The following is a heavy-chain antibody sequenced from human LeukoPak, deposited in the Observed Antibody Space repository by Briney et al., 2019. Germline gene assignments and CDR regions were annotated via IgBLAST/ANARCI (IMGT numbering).Heavy chain of an antibody. D-gene: IGHD1-26*01. Sequence: PSETLSLTCAVSGYSISSGYYWGWIRQPPGKGLEWIGSIYHSGSTYYNTSLKSRVTLSVDTSKNQFSLKLSSVTAADTAVYYCAGQTDSGSYGGSYYYMDVWGKGTTVTVSS. V-gene: IGHV4-38-2*01. CDR3: AGQTDSGSYGGSYYYMDV. J-gene: IGHJ6*03. CDR2: IYHSGST. CDR1: GYSISSGYY.